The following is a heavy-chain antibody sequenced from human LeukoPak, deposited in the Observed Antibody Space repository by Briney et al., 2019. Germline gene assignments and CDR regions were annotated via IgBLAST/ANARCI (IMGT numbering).Heavy chain of an antibody. Sequence: ASVKVSCKASGYTFTSYDINWVRQATGQGLEWMGWMNPNSGNTGYARKFQGRVTMTRNTSISTAYMELSSLRSEDTAVYYCARGRRATSFLHYWGQGTLVTVSS. D-gene: IGHD1-26*01. CDR3: ARGRRATSFLHY. V-gene: IGHV1-8*01. CDR2: MNPNSGNT. CDR1: GYTFTSYD. J-gene: IGHJ4*02.